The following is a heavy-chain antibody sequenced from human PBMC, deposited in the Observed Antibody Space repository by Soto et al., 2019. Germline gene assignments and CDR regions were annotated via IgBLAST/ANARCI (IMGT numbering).Heavy chain of an antibody. CDR2: IYWDDDK. Sequence: QITLKESGPTLVKPTQTLTLTCTFSGFSLTTSGVGVGWIRQPPGKALEWLALIYWDDDKRYSPSLKSRLTITKXXSXNLXVLTMTNMDPVDTATYFCAHRLTLNSNWNYGRFDYWGQGTLVTVSS. CDR3: AHRLTLNSNWNYGRFDY. J-gene: IGHJ4*02. V-gene: IGHV2-5*02. CDR1: GFSLTTSGVG. D-gene: IGHD1-7*01.